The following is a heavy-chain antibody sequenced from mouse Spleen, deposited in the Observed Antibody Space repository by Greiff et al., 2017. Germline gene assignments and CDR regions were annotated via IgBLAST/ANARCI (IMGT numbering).Heavy chain of an antibody. V-gene: IGHV1-4*01. CDR1: GYTFTSYT. Sequence: VQLQQSGAELARPGASVKMSCKASGYTFTSYTMHWVKQRPGQGLEWIGYINPSSGYTKYNQKFKDKATLTADKSSSTAYMQLSSLTSEDSAVYYCARSPIYYYGSSYFDYWGQGTTLTVSS. CDR3: ARSPIYYYGSSYFDY. J-gene: IGHJ2*01. CDR2: INPSSGYT. D-gene: IGHD1-1*01.